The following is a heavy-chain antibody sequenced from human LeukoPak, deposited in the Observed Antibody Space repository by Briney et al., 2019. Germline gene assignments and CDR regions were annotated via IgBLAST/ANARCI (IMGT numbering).Heavy chain of an antibody. J-gene: IGHJ4*02. Sequence: PGRSLRLSCAASGFTFSSYGMHWVRQAPGKGLEWVAVILSDGSKEFYTDSVKGRFTISRDNSKNTLYLQMNSLRAEDTAVYYCARDGYYYYDSSGYYDADYWGQGTLVTVSS. D-gene: IGHD3-22*01. CDR2: ILSDGSKE. CDR3: ARDGYYYYDSSGYYDADY. V-gene: IGHV3-33*08. CDR1: GFTFSSYG.